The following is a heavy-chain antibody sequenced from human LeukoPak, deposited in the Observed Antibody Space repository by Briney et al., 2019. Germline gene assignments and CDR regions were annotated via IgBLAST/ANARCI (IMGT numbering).Heavy chain of an antibody. CDR3: AKPTTMVRGPGSFDY. Sequence: GGSLRLSCAASGFTFSSYAMSWVRQAPGKGLEWVSAISGSGGSTYYADSVKGRFTISRDNSKNTLYLQMNSLRAEDTAVYYCAKPTTMVRGPGSFDYWAREPWSPSPQ. CDR1: GFTFSSYA. CDR2: ISGSGGST. J-gene: IGHJ4*02. D-gene: IGHD3-10*01. V-gene: IGHV3-23*01.